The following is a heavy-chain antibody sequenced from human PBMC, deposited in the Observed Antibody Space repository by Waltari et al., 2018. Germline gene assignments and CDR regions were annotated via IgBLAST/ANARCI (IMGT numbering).Heavy chain of an antibody. CDR2: IKGDGSEK. J-gene: IGHJ4*02. D-gene: IGHD3-16*01. CDR1: GFTFDTYW. CDR3: ARDAWGKGPDLDC. V-gene: IGHV3-7*01. Sequence: EVQLVESGGGLVQPGGSLRLFCEASGFTFDTYWMYWVRQAPGKGLEWVASIKGDGSEKNYVDSVKGRFTASTDNAKTSLFLQMNSLRVEDTAVYYCARDAWGKGPDLDCWGQGTLVTVSS.